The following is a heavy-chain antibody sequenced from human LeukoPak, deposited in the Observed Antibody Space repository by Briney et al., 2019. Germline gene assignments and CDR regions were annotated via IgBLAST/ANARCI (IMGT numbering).Heavy chain of an antibody. Sequence: GASVKVSCKASGGTFSSYAISWVRQAPGQGLEWMGRIIPILGIANYAQKFQGRVTITADKSTSTAYMELSSLRSEDTAVYYCARALRGFYEYYFDYWGQGTLVTVSS. J-gene: IGHJ4*02. V-gene: IGHV1-69*04. CDR1: GGTFSSYA. CDR2: IIPILGIA. D-gene: IGHD3-3*01. CDR3: ARALRGFYEYYFDY.